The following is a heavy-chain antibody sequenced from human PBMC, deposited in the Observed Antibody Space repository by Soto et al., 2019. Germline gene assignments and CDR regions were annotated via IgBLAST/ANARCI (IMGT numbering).Heavy chain of an antibody. V-gene: IGHV3-30-3*01. CDR3: ARDSSGYVDYYYYGMDV. CDR1: GFTFSSYA. CDR2: ISYDGSNK. J-gene: IGHJ6*02. Sequence: QPGGSLRLSCAASGFTFSSYAMHWVRQAPGKGLEWVAVISYDGSNKYYADSVKGRFTISRDNSKNTLYLQMNSLRAEDTAVYYCARDSSGYVDYYYYGMDVWGQGTTVTVSS. D-gene: IGHD5-12*01.